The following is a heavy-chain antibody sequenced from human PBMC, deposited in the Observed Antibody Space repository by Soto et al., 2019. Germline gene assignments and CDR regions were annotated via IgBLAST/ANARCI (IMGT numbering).Heavy chain of an antibody. V-gene: IGHV3-30-3*01. D-gene: IGHD3-22*01. CDR3: ARENSSPPDSSGYYSWFDP. Sequence: SLRLSCAASGFTFSSYAMHWVRQAPGKGLEWVAVISYDGSNKYYADSVKGRFTISRDNSKNTLYLQMNSLRAEDTAVYYCARENSSPPDSSGYYSWFDPWGQGTLVTVSS. J-gene: IGHJ5*02. CDR2: ISYDGSNK. CDR1: GFTFSSYA.